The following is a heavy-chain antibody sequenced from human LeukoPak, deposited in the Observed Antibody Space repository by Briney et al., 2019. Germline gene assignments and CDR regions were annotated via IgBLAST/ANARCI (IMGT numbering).Heavy chain of an antibody. CDR2: ISGSGGST. CDR1: RFTFSSYA. D-gene: IGHD6-13*01. J-gene: IGHJ4*02. V-gene: IGHV3-23*01. Sequence: GGSLRLSCAASRFTFSSYAMSWVRQAPGKGLEWVSAISGSGGSTHYADSVKGRFTISRDNSKNTLYLQMNSLRADDTAVYHCAKGHSSSWSIFDYWGQGTLVTVSS. CDR3: AKGHSSSWSIFDY.